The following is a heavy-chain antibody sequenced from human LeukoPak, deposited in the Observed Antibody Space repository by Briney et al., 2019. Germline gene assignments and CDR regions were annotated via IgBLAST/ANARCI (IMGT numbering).Heavy chain of an antibody. V-gene: IGHV4-59*01. J-gene: IGHJ4*02. CDR3: ARLRGNYFPDY. CDR1: GGSLSGYY. Sequence: PSETLSLTCTVSGGSLSGYYWTWIRQPPGKGLEWIAYISYSGSTNYNPSLKSRVTISVDTSKNQFSLKLNSVTAADTAVYYCARLRGNYFPDYWGQGTLVTVSS. CDR2: ISYSGST. D-gene: IGHD4-11*01.